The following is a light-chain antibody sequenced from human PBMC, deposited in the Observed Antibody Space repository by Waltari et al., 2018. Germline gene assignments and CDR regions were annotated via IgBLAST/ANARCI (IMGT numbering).Light chain of an antibody. J-gene: IGKJ4*01. Sequence: DIVMTQSPDFLPVSLGERATINCTSSRGVLSSSNNKNYLAWYQHKSGQPPKLLIYWASTRHSGVPDRFSGSGSATEFTLTISSLKAEDVAVYYCQQYYSTPLTFGGGTKVEIK. CDR2: WAS. V-gene: IGKV4-1*01. CDR3: QQYYSTPLT. CDR1: RGVLSSSNNKNY.